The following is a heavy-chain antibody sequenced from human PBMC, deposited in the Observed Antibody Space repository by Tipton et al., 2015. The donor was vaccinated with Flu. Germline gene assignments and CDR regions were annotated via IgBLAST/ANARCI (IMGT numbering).Heavy chain of an antibody. Sequence: SLRLSCAASGFTFSSYSMNWVRQAPGKGLEWVSSISSSSSYIYYADSVKGRFTISRDNAKNSLYLQMNSLRAEDTAVYYCARGNPTNYYDSSGYPYYFDYWGQGTLVTVSS. V-gene: IGHV3-21*01. D-gene: IGHD3-22*01. CDR3: ARGNPTNYYDSSGYPYYFDY. J-gene: IGHJ4*02. CDR1: GFTFSSYS. CDR2: ISSSSSYI.